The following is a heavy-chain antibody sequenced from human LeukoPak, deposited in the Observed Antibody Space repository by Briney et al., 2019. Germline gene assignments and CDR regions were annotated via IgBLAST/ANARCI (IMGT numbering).Heavy chain of an antibody. CDR3: ARGGYYYDSSGNIHDAFDI. CDR1: GYTFTSYD. D-gene: IGHD3-22*01. Sequence: ASVKVSCKASGYTFTSYDINWVRQAPGQGLERMGIINPSGGSTNYAQKFQGRVIMTRDMSTSTVYMELSSLRSEDTAVYYCARGGYYYDSSGNIHDAFDIWGQGTMVTVSS. CDR2: INPSGGST. V-gene: IGHV1-46*01. J-gene: IGHJ3*02.